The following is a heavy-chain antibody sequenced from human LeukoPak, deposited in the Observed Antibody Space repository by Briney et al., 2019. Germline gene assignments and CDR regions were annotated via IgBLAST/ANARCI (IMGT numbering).Heavy chain of an antibody. CDR3: ARPYYSNYYYYGMDV. V-gene: IGHV3-33*01. J-gene: IGHJ6*02. Sequence: GRSLRLSCAASGFTFSSNGMHWVRQAPGKGLEWVGIIWYDGSNKYYADSVKGRFTISRDNSKNTLYLQMNSLRVEDTAVYYCARPYYSNYYYYGMDVWGEGPTVSVSS. CDR2: IWYDGSNK. D-gene: IGHD4-11*01. CDR1: GFTFSSNG.